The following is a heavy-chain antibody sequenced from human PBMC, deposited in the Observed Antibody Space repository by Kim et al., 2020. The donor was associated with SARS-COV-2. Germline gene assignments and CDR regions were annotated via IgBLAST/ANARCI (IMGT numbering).Heavy chain of an antibody. CDR2: RGSNL. V-gene: IGHV3-11*01. Sequence: RGSNLYYADSVKGRFTIPRDNAKNSLYLQMNSLRAEDTAVYYCVGAADYWGQGTLVTVSS. CDR3: VGAADY. J-gene: IGHJ4*02.